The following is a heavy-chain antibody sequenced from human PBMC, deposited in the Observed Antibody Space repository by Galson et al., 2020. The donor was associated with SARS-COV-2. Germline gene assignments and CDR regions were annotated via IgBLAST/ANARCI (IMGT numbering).Heavy chain of an antibody. Sequence: GGSLRLSCAASGFTFSSFWMSWVRQTPGKGLEWVANIKPNDGEIYYVDSVKGRFTISRDNAKHSLYLQMNNLRGEDTGVYFCARDLVYPAAMGYFDRWGRGTLVTVSS. CDR3: ARDLVYPAAMGYFDR. J-gene: IGHJ2*01. D-gene: IGHD2-2*01. CDR1: GFTFSSFW. CDR2: IKPNDGEI. V-gene: IGHV3-7*01.